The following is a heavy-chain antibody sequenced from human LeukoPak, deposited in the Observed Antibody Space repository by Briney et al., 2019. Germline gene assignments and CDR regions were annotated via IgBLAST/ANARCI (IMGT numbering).Heavy chain of an antibody. J-gene: IGHJ3*02. D-gene: IGHD6-13*01. V-gene: IGHV6-1*01. CDR2: TYYRSKSYD. CDR1: GDTVSSNSAA. Sequence: SQTLSLTCAISGDTVSSNSAAWNWIRQSPSRGLEWLGRTYYRSKSYDDYAVSVASRIIINPDTSKNQFSLQLNSVTPEDTAVYYCAREGEHQLAYDAFDIWGQGTMVTVSS. CDR3: AREGEHQLAYDAFDI.